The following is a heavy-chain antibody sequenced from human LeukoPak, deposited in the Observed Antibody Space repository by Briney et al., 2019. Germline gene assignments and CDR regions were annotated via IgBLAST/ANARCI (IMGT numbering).Heavy chain of an antibody. J-gene: IGHJ1*01. CDR3: ARASGYSGYDRAAEYFST. V-gene: IGHV4-59*01. D-gene: IGHD5-12*01. CDR1: GGSISSYF. CDR2: IHYSGNT. Sequence: SETLSLTCTVSGGSISSYFWSWIRQPPGKGLEWIGCIHYSGNTNHNPSLKSRVTISVDTSKNHFSLKLSSVTAADTAVYYCARASGYSGYDRAAEYFSTGARAPWSPSPQ.